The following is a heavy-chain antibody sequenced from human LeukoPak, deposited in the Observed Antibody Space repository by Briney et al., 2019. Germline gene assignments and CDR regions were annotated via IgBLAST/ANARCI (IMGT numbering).Heavy chain of an antibody. CDR2: ISYDGSNK. J-gene: IGHJ4*02. Sequence: GGSLRLSCAASGFTFSSYGMHWVRQAPGKGLEWVAVISYDGSNKYYADSVKGRSTISRDNSKNTLYLQMNSLRAEDTAVYYCAKGYYDSSGYYIYYFDYWGQGTLVTVSS. CDR3: AKGYYDSSGYYIYYFDY. CDR1: GFTFSSYG. D-gene: IGHD3-22*01. V-gene: IGHV3-30*18.